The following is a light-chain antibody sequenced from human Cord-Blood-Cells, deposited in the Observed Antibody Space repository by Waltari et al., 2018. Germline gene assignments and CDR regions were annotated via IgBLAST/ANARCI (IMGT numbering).Light chain of an antibody. CDR3: QQSYSTPPKLT. Sequence: DIQMTQSPSTLSASVGDRVTITCRASQSISSWLAWYQQKPGKAPKLLIYDASSLESGVPSRFSGSGSGTDFTLTISSLQPEDFATYYCQQSYSTPPKLTFGGGTKVEIK. CDR1: QSISSW. CDR2: DAS. J-gene: IGKJ4*01. V-gene: IGKV1-5*01.